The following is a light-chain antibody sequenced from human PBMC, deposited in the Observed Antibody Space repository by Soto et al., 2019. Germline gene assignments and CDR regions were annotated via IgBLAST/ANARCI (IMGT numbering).Light chain of an antibody. J-gene: IGKJ4*01. Sequence: EIVLTQSPATLSLSPGERATLSCRASQSVSSYLAWYQQKPGQAPRLLIYDASNRTTGIPARFSGSGSGTDFTLTSSRLEPEDFAVYYCQQRSNWPLTFGGGTQVESK. CDR2: DAS. CDR3: QQRSNWPLT. CDR1: QSVSSY. V-gene: IGKV3-11*01.